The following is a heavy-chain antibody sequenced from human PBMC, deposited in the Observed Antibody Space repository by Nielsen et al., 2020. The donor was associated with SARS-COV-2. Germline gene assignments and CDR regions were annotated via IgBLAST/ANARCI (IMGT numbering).Heavy chain of an antibody. CDR2: ISASGSST. CDR1: GFTFRRYA. D-gene: IGHD6-13*01. J-gene: IGHJ4*02. CDR3: AKGDGDSWSPFLYLDN. V-gene: IGHV3-23*01. Sequence: GESLKISCAVSGFTFRRYAMSWVRRAPGKGLEWVSAISASGSSTCYGDAVKGRFTISRDNAINTLYLQMNSLRAEDTAVYYCAKGDGDSWSPFLYLDNWCQGTLVTASS.